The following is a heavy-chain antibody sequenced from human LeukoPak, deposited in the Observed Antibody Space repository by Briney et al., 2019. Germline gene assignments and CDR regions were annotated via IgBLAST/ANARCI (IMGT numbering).Heavy chain of an antibody. CDR2: IRYDGNNK. V-gene: IGHV3-30*02. J-gene: IGHJ6*03. D-gene: IGHD2-2*01. CDR1: RFTFSSYG. Sequence: PGGSLRLSCAASRFTFSSYGMHWVRQAPGKGLEWVAFIRYDGNNKYYADSVKGRFTISRDNSKNTLYLQMNTLRAEDTAVYYCAKFNPAYCSSSDCFYYYMDIWGKGTTATVSS. CDR3: AKFNPAYCSSSDCFYYYMDI.